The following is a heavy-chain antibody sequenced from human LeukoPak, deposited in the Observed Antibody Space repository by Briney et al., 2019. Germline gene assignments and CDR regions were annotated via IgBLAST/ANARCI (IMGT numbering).Heavy chain of an antibody. CDR2: INWNGGST. Sequence: GGSLRLSCAASGITFSSYGMSWVRQAPGKGLEWVSGINWNGGSTGYADSVKGRFTISRDNAKNSLYLQMNSLRAEDTALYYCARIAAADIYYYYMDVWGKGTTVTVSS. D-gene: IGHD6-13*01. CDR3: ARIAAADIYYYYMDV. CDR1: GITFSSYG. J-gene: IGHJ6*03. V-gene: IGHV3-20*04.